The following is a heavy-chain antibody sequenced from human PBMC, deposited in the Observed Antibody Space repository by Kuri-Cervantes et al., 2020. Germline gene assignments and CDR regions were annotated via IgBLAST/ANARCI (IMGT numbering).Heavy chain of an antibody. J-gene: IGHJ4*02. CDR1: GVTFDDYA. D-gene: IGHD3-22*01. CDR2: ISWNSGSI. CDR3: AKATNYYDSSGVDY. V-gene: IGHV3-9*01. Sequence: SLKISCAASGVTFDDYAMHWVRQAPGKGLEWVSGISWNSGSIGYADSVKGRFTISRDNAKNSLYLQMNSLRAEDTALYYCAKATNYYDSSGVDYWGQGTLVTVSS.